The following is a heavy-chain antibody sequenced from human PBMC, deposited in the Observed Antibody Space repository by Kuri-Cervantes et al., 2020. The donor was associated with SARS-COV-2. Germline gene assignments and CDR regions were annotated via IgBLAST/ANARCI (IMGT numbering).Heavy chain of an antibody. V-gene: IGHV4-59*08. CDR3: ARVKLRDAYYFDY. CDR2: IYYSGST. J-gene: IGHJ4*02. Sequence: ESLKISCTVSGGSISSYYWSWIRQPPGKGLEWIGYIYYSGSTYYNPSLKSRVTISVDTSKNQFSLKLSSVTAADTAVYYCARVKLRDAYYFDYWGQGTLVTVSS. CDR1: GGSISSYY.